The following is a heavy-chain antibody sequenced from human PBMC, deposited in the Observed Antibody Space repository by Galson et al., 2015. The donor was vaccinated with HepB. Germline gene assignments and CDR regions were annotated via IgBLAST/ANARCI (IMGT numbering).Heavy chain of an antibody. Sequence: SLRLSCAASGFTFSDHYMDWVRQAPGKGLEWVGRCRNRANSYTTEYAAPVKGRFITSRDDSKNSLFLHMNSLETEDTAVYYCARPAKDRGGYFYDYFDLWGQGTLVTVSS. CDR1: GFTFSDHY. V-gene: IGHV3-72*01. CDR2: CRNRANSYTT. D-gene: IGHD3-22*01. J-gene: IGHJ4*02. CDR3: ARPAKDRGGYFYDYFDL.